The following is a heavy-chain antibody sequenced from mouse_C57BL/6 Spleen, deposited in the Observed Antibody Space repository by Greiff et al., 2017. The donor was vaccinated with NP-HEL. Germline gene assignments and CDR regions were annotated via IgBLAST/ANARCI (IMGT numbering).Heavy chain of an antibody. CDR3: ARESTVAFDY. CDR2: ISDGGSYT. J-gene: IGHJ2*01. Sequence: EVMLVESGGGLVKPGGSLKLSCAASGFTFSSYAMSWVRQTPEKRLEWVATISDGGSYTYYPDNVKGRFTISRDNAKNNLYLQMSHLKSEDTAMYYCARESTVAFDYWGQGTTLTVSS. D-gene: IGHD1-1*01. CDR1: GFTFSSYA. V-gene: IGHV5-4*01.